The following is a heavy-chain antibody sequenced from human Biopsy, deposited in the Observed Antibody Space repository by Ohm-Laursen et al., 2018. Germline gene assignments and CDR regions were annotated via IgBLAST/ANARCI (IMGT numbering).Heavy chain of an antibody. V-gene: IGHV3-11*01. CDR3: ARTTNSTGWPYYYFYGMDV. CDR2: ISGSGTLI. D-gene: IGHD2/OR15-2a*01. Sequence: SLRLSCSAFGFTFSDYYMIWVRQAPGRGLEWVSYISGSGTLIYYRDSVKGRFTISRDSAKNSLYLQMDSLRAEDTAVYYCARTTNSTGWPYYYFYGMDVWGQGTTVTVSS. J-gene: IGHJ6*02. CDR1: GFTFSDYY.